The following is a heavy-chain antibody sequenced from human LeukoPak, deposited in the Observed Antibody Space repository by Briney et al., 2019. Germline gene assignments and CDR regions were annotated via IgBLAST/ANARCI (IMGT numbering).Heavy chain of an antibody. CDR2: VYYSGST. CDR1: GLSISGSRYY. Sequence: SETLSLTCAVSGLSISGSRYYWGWIRQPPGKGLEWIGDVYYSGSTNYNPSLKSRDTVSVDTVNNQFSLRLRSVTAADTAVYYCVRQSCSGTTCYADFDYWGQGTLVTVSS. V-gene: IGHV4-39*01. D-gene: IGHD2-2*01. J-gene: IGHJ4*02. CDR3: VRQSCSGTTCYADFDY.